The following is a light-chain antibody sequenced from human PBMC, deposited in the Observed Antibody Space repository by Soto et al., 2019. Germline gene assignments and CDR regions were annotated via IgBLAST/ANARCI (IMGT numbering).Light chain of an antibody. Sequence: EIVMGQSPATLSVSPGERATLSCRASQSVSSNLAWYQQKPGQAPRLLIYGASTRATGIPARFSGSGSGTEFTLTISSLQSEDFAVHFCQKYNIWPQKFGQGTKVDIK. CDR2: GAS. CDR1: QSVSSN. CDR3: QKYNIWPQK. V-gene: IGKV3-15*01. J-gene: IGKJ1*01.